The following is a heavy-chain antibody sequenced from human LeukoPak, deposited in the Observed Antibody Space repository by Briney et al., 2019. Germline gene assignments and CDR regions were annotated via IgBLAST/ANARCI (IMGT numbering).Heavy chain of an antibody. D-gene: IGHD3-22*01. CDR1: SGSISSSSYY. V-gene: IGHV4-39*07. CDR3: ARDDSSGYYYPI. J-gene: IGHJ4*02. Sequence: SETLSLTCTVSSGSISSSSYYWGWIRQPPGKGLEWIGSIYYSGSTYYNPSLKSRVTISVDTSKNQFSLKLSSVTAADTAVYYCARDDSSGYYYPIWGQGTLVTVSS. CDR2: IYYSGST.